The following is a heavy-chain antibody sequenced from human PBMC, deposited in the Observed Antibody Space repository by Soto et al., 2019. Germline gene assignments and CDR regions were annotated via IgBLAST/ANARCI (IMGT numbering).Heavy chain of an antibody. J-gene: IGHJ4*02. CDR1: GGSFSGYY. CDR2: INHSGST. CDR3: ARGSWYSGY. V-gene: IGHV4-34*01. D-gene: IGHD2-15*01. Sequence: LSLTCAVYGGSFSGYYWSWIRQPPGKGLEWIGEINHSGSTNYNPSLKSRVTISVDTSKNQFSLKLSSVTAADTAVYYCARGSWYSGYWGQGTLVTVSS.